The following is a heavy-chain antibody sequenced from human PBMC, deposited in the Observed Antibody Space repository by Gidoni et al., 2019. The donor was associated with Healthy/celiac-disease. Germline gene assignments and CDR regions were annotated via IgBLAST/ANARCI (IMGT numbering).Heavy chain of an antibody. Sequence: QVRLVQSGAEVKKPGSSVKVSCKASGGTFSSYAISWVRQAPGQGLEWMGGIIPIFGTANYAQKFQGRVTITADESTSTAYMELSSLRSEDTAVYYCARNNVDTAMVTFPPYYYYGMDVWGQGTTVTVSS. CDR3: ARNNVDTAMVTFPPYYYYGMDV. CDR1: GGTFSSYA. D-gene: IGHD5-18*01. CDR2: IIPIFGTA. J-gene: IGHJ6*02. V-gene: IGHV1-69*01.